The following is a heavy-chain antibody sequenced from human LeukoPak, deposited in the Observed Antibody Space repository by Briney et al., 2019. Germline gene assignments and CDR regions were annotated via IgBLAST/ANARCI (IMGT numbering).Heavy chain of an antibody. D-gene: IGHD3-22*01. Sequence: PGGSLRLSCAASGFTFDDYAMHWVRQAPGKGLEWVSGISWNSGSIGYADSVKGRFTISRDNAKNSLYLQMNSLRAEDTAVYYCARDMYYYDSSGYYSYWYFDLWGRGTLVTVSS. J-gene: IGHJ2*01. V-gene: IGHV3-9*01. CDR3: ARDMYYYDSSGYYSYWYFDL. CDR1: GFTFDDYA. CDR2: ISWNSGSI.